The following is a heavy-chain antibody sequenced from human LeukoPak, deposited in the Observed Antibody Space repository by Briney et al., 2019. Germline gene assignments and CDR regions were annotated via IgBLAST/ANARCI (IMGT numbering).Heavy chain of an antibody. J-gene: IGHJ4*02. V-gene: IGHV3-48*01. CDR3: AKDRGIFGEVVELDY. CDR2: ISSSSSTI. Sequence: PGGSLRLSCAASGFTFSSYSMNWVRQAPGKGLEWVSYISSSSSTIYYADSVKGRFTISRDNSKNTLYLQMNSLRAEDTAVYYCAKDRGIFGEVVELDYWGQGTLVTVSS. CDR1: GFTFSSYS. D-gene: IGHD3-3*01.